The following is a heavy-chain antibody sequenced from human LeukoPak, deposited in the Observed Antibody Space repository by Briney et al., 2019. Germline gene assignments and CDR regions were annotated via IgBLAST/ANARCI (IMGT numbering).Heavy chain of an antibody. CDR1: GGSFSGYY. Sequence: SETLSLTCAVFGGSFSGYYWSWIRQPPGKGLEWIGEISHSGSTNYNPSLKSRVTISVDTSKNQFSLKLSSVTAADTAVYYCAAGAYYYYGMDVWGQGTTVTVSS. V-gene: IGHV4-34*01. J-gene: IGHJ6*02. CDR2: ISHSGST. CDR3: AAGAYYYYGMDV.